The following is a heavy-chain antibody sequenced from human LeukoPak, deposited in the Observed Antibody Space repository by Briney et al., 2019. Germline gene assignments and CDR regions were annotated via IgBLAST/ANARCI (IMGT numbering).Heavy chain of an antibody. D-gene: IGHD3-22*01. CDR3: ATNYYDTSARGGKNWFDP. Sequence: PSETLSLTCTVSGDSISSNSYLWGWIRQPPGKGLEWIGSIYYGGSTYYNPSLKSRVTISVDTSKNQFSLKLNSVTAADTAVYYCATNYYDTSARGGKNWFDPWGQGTLVTVSS. J-gene: IGHJ5*02. CDR1: GDSISSNSYL. CDR2: IYYGGST. V-gene: IGHV4-39*01.